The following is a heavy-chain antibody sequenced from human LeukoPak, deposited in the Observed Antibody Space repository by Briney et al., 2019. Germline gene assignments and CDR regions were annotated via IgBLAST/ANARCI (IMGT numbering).Heavy chain of an antibody. CDR2: IKKQDGSEK. CDR3: ARGATWEKSAFDI. Sequence: GGSLRLSCATSGFTFSSYWMSWVRQAPGRGLEWVANIKKQDGSEKYYADSVKGRFTISRDNANNALYLQMNSLRAEDTAVYYCARGATWEKSAFDIWGQGTMVTVSS. V-gene: IGHV3-7*01. CDR1: GFTFSSYW. D-gene: IGHD1-26*01. J-gene: IGHJ3*02.